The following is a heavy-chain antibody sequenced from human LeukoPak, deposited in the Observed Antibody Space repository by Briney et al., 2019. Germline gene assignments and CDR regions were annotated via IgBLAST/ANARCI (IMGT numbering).Heavy chain of an antibody. CDR2: MNPNSGNT. D-gene: IGHD1-7*01. J-gene: IGHJ6*03. Sequence: GASVKVSCKASGYTFTSYDINWVRQATGQGLEWVGWMNPNSGNTGYAQKFQGRVTMTRNTSISTAYMELSSLRSEDTAVYYCARRARELSYYYYYYMDVWGKGTTVTVSS. V-gene: IGHV1-8*01. CDR1: GYTFTSYD. CDR3: ARRARELSYYYYYYMDV.